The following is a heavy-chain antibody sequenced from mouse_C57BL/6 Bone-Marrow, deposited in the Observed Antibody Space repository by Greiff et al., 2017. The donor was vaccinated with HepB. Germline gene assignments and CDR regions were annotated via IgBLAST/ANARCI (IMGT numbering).Heavy chain of an antibody. J-gene: IGHJ1*03. D-gene: IGHD1-1*01. V-gene: IGHV7-3*01. CDR3: ARYIYYYGRIWYFDV. Sequence: EVKLMESGGGLVQPGGSLSLSCAASGFTFTDYYMSWVRQPPGKALEWLGFIRNKANGYTTEYSASVKGRFTISRDNSQSILYLQMNALRAEDSATYYGARYIYYYGRIWYFDVWGTGTTVTVSS. CDR2: IRNKANGYTT. CDR1: GFTFTDYY.